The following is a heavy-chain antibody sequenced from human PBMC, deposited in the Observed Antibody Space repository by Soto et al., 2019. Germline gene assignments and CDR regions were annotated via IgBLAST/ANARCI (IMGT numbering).Heavy chain of an antibody. J-gene: IGHJ5*02. D-gene: IGHD3-3*01. V-gene: IGHV1-8*01. CDR2: MNPNSGNT. Sequence: ASVEVSCKASGYTFTSYDINWVRQATGEGLEWMGWMNPNSGNTGYAQKFQGRVTMTRNTSISTAYMELSSLRSEDTAVYYCARGLGHTYYDFWSGYYPTHNWFDPWGQGTLVTVSS. CDR3: ARGLGHTYYDFWSGYYPTHNWFDP. CDR1: GYTFTSYD.